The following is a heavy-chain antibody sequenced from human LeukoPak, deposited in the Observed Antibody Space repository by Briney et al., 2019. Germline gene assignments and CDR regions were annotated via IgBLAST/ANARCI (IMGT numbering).Heavy chain of an antibody. CDR2: IIPIFGTA. J-gene: IGHJ6*02. Sequence: SVKVSCKASGGTFSSYAISWVRQAPGQGLEWMGGIIPIFGTANYAQKFQGRVTITADESTSTAYMELSSLRSEDTAVYYCARGVSNYYDSSGYPLDYYYGMDVWGQGTTVTVSS. CDR1: GGTFSSYA. CDR3: ARGVSNYYDSSGYPLDYYYGMDV. D-gene: IGHD3-22*01. V-gene: IGHV1-69*13.